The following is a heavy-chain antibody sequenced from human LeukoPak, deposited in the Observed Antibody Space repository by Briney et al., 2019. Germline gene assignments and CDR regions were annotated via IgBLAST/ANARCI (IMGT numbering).Heavy chain of an antibody. Sequence: KPSETLSLTCTVSGGSVSSGSYYWSWIRQPPGKGLEWIGYIYYSGSTNYNPSLKSPVTISVDTSKNQFSLKLSSVTAADTAVYYCARADIVVVPAAKDDAFDIWGQGTMVTVSS. D-gene: IGHD2-2*01. CDR2: IYYSGST. CDR3: ARADIVVVPAAKDDAFDI. J-gene: IGHJ3*02. V-gene: IGHV4-61*01. CDR1: GGSVSSGSYY.